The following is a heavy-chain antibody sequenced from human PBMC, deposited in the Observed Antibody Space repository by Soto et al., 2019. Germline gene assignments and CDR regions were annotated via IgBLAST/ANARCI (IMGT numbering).Heavy chain of an antibody. V-gene: IGHV4-39*02. CDR2: IYYSGST. CDR3: ARETVESVTTYPDY. D-gene: IGHD4-17*01. J-gene: IGHJ4*02. Sequence: QLQLQESGPGLVKPSETLSLTCTVSGGSISSSNYYWGWIRQPPGKGLEWIGSIYYSGSTYYNPSLKSRVTISVDTSKNHFSLKLSSVTAADTAVYYCARETVESVTTYPDYWGQGTLVTVSS. CDR1: GGSISSSNYY.